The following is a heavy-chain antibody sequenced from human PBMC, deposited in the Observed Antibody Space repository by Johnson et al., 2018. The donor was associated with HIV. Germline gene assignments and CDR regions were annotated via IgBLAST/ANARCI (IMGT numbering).Heavy chain of an antibody. J-gene: IGHJ3*02. CDR3: ARIVRMTTVVIGDAFDI. CDR1: GFTFSSYG. D-gene: IGHD4-23*01. V-gene: IGHV3-30*19. CDR2: ISYDGSNK. Sequence: VQLVESGGGVVQPGRSLRLSCAASGFTFSSYGMHWVRQAPGKGLEWVAVISYDGSNKYYADSVKGRFTISRDNSKNTLYLQMNSLRAEDTAVYYCARIVRMTTVVIGDAFDIWGQGTMVTVSS.